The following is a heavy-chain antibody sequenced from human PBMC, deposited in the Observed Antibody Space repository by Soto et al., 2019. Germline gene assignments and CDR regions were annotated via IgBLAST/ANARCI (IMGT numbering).Heavy chain of an antibody. D-gene: IGHD1-26*01. CDR2: MNPNSANT. V-gene: IGHV1-8*01. CDR1: GYTFTNYD. CDR3: ARMATSGTLNWFDP. Sequence: ASVKVSCKASGYTFTNYDISWVRQATGQGLEWMGWMNPNSANTGYAQKFQGRVSMTRDTSINTAYMELSSLRSEDTAIYYCARMATSGTLNWFDPCGQGTLVTVSS. J-gene: IGHJ5*02.